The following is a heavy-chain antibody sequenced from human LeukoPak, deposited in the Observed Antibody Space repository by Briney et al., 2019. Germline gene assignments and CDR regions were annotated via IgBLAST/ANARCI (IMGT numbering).Heavy chain of an antibody. V-gene: IGHV4-59*12. CDR2: IYYSGST. Sequence: SETLSLTCTVSGGSISSYYWSWIRQPPGKGLEWIGYIYYSGSTNYNPSLKSRVTISVDTSKNQFSLKLSSVTAADTAVYYCARDYGTSDAFDIWGQGTMVTVSS. D-gene: IGHD1-14*01. CDR1: GGSISSYY. J-gene: IGHJ3*02. CDR3: ARDYGTSDAFDI.